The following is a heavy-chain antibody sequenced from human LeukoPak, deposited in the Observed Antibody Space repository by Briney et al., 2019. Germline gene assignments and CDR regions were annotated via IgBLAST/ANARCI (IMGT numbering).Heavy chain of an antibody. J-gene: IGHJ4*02. D-gene: IGHD3-10*01. CDR2: ISYDGSNK. CDR3: ARAITMVRGFLDY. CDR1: GFTFSSYA. Sequence: GGSLRLSCAASGFTFSSYAMHWVRQAPGKGLEWVAVISYDGSNKYYADSVKGRFTISRDNSKNTLYLQMNSLRAEDTAVYYCARAITMVRGFLDYWGQGTLVTVSS. V-gene: IGHV3-30*04.